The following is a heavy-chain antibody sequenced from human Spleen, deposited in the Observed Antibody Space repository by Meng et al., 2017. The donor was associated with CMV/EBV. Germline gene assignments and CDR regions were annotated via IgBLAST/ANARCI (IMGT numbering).Heavy chain of an antibody. Sequence: GGSLRLSCAASGFTFSSYGMHWVRQAPGKGLEWVSSISSSTNAIYYADSLKGRFTVSRDNAKNSLYLQMDSLRAEDTAVYYCARERSGYYYYFDSWGQGTPVTVSS. CDR3: ARERSGYYYYFDS. V-gene: IGHV3-21*01. J-gene: IGHJ4*02. D-gene: IGHD3-22*01. CDR1: GFTFSSYG. CDR2: ISSSTNAI.